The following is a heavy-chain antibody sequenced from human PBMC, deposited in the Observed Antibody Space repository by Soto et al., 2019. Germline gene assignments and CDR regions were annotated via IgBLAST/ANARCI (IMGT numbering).Heavy chain of an antibody. D-gene: IGHD1-26*01. J-gene: IGHJ5*02. CDR3: ATVGTGSYNWFDP. V-gene: IGHV3-74*01. CDR2: T. Sequence: TTYADSVTGRFTISRDNSKNTLYLQMNSLGAEDTAVYYRATVGTGSYNWFDPWGQGTMVTVSS.